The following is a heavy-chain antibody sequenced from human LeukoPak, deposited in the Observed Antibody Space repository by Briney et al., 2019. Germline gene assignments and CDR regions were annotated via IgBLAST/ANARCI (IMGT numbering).Heavy chain of an antibody. CDR3: ARGGPYYYGSGTYYGFDY. J-gene: IGHJ4*02. D-gene: IGHD3-10*01. Sequence: SETLSLTCAVYGGSFNDYYWNWIRQPPGKGLEWIGEINLRGSTTYNPSPKSRVTISLDESKNQFSLKLSSVTAADTAVYFCARGGPYYYGSGTYYGFDYWGQGTLVTVSS. CDR1: GGSFNDYY. V-gene: IGHV4-34*01. CDR2: INLRGST.